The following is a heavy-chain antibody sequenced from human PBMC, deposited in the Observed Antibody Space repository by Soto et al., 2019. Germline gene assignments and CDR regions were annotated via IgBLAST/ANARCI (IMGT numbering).Heavy chain of an antibody. CDR2: ISAYNGNT. V-gene: IGHV1-18*01. CDR3: ARDMIFYYGSGSYYPETFDY. D-gene: IGHD3-10*01. J-gene: IGHJ4*02. CDR1: GYTFTSYG. Sequence: APVKVSCKASGYTFTSYGISWVRQAPGQGLEWMGWISAYNGNTNYAQKLQGRVTMTTDTSTSTAYMELRSLRSDDTAVYYCARDMIFYYGSGSYYPETFDYWGQGTLVTVSS.